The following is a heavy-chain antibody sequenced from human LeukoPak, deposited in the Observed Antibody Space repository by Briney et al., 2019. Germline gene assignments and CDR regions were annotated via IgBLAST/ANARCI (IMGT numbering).Heavy chain of an antibody. CDR3: ARVNSGLESQLWFGELYYYFDY. CDR1: GGSFSGYY. Sequence: PSETLSLTCAVYGGSFSGYYWSWIRQPPGKGLEWIGEINHSGSTNYNPSLKSRVTISVDTSKNQFSLKLSSVTAADTAVYYCARVNSGLESQLWFGELYYYFDYWGQGTLVTVSS. V-gene: IGHV4-34*01. J-gene: IGHJ4*02. D-gene: IGHD3-10*01. CDR2: INHSGST.